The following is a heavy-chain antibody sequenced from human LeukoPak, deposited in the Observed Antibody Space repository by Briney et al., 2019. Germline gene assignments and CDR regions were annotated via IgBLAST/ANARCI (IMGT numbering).Heavy chain of an antibody. Sequence: SETLSLTCTVSGGSISSGSYCWSWIRQPAGKGLEWIGRIYTSGSTNYNPSLKSRVTISVDTSKNQFSLKLSSVTAADTAVYYCARDRSYGSRTNWFDPWGQGTLVTVSS. CDR1: GGSISSGSYC. D-gene: IGHD5-18*01. J-gene: IGHJ5*02. CDR3: ARDRSYGSRTNWFDP. V-gene: IGHV4-61*02. CDR2: IYTSGST.